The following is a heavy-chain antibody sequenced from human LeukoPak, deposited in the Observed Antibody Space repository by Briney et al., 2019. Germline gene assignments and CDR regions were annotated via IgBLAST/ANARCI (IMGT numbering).Heavy chain of an antibody. CDR2: IYTSGST. CDR3: ARSEYSSSTFDY. CDR1: GGSISSYY. D-gene: IGHD6-6*01. V-gene: IGHV4-4*09. J-gene: IGHJ4*02. Sequence: PSETLSLTCTVSGGSISSYYWSWIRQPPGTGLEWIGYIYTSGSTNYNPSLKSRVTISVDTSKNQFSLKLSSVTAADTAVYYCARSEYSSSTFDYWGQGTLVTVSS.